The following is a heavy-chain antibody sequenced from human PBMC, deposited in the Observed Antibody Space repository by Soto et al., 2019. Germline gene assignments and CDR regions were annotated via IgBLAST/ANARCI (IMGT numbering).Heavy chain of an antibody. J-gene: IGHJ3*02. Sequence: GASVKVSCKASRYTFTSYDIHSARQATGQGLEWVGWMNPKNGNTGYAQKFQGRVTMTRNTSISTAYMELSSPRSGDTAVYYCARVDPSYDITWGSYRQDAFDIWGQGTMVTVSS. V-gene: IGHV1-8*01. CDR3: ARVDPSYDITWGSYRQDAFDI. CDR2: MNPKNGNT. D-gene: IGHD3-16*02. CDR1: RYTFTSYD.